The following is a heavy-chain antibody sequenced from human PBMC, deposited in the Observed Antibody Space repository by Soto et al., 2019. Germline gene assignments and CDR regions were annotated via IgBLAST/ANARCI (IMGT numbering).Heavy chain of an antibody. CDR1: VFTCGDYA. V-gene: IGHV3-49*04. D-gene: IGHD1-1*01. J-gene: IGHJ6*02. CDR2: IRSKAYGGTT. CDR3: TTRPYGMDV. Sequence: WSLRLSCTASVFTCGDYAMSWVRQAPGKGLEWVGFIRSKAYGGTTEYAASVKGRFTISRDDSKSIAYLQMNSLKTEDTAVYYCTTRPYGMDVWGQGTTVTVSS.